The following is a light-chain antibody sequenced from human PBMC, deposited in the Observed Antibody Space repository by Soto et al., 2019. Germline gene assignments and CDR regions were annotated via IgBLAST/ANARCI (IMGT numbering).Light chain of an antibody. J-gene: IGKJ3*01. V-gene: IGKV3-20*01. Sequence: EIVLTQSPGTLSLSPGERATLSCRASQSVSSSYLAWYQQKPGQAPRLLIYGASSRATGIPDRFSGGGSGTAFTLTISRLEPEDFAVYYCQQYGSSPLFGPGTKVDIK. CDR1: QSVSSSY. CDR2: GAS. CDR3: QQYGSSPL.